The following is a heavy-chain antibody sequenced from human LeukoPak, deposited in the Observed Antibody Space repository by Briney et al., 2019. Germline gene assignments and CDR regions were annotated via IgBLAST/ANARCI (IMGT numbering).Heavy chain of an antibody. CDR1: GGSISSYY. V-gene: IGHV4-59*01. Sequence: PSETLSLTCTVSGGSISSYYWSWIRQPPGKGLEWIGYIYYSGSTNYNPSLKSRVTISVDTSKNQFSLKLSSVTAADTAVYYCASAVDTAMAYSFDYWGQGTLVTVSP. D-gene: IGHD5-18*01. CDR3: ASAVDTAMAYSFDY. J-gene: IGHJ4*02. CDR2: IYYSGST.